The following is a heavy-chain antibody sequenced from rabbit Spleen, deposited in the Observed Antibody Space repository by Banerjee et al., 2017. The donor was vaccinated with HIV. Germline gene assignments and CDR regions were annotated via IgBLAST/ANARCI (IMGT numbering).Heavy chain of an antibody. CDR1: GVSLNDKDV. D-gene: IGHD6-1*01. CDR3: ARSTYGYDDYADLYYAAMDL. V-gene: IGHV1S45*01. Sequence: QEQLEESGGGLVKPEGSLTLTCKSSGVSLNDKDVMCWVRQAPGKGLEWIACINIVTGKSVYASWAKGRFTMSRTSSTTVTLQMTSLTAADTATYFCARSTYGYDDYADLYYAAMDLWGPGTLSPS. CDR2: INIVTGKS. J-gene: IGHJ6*01.